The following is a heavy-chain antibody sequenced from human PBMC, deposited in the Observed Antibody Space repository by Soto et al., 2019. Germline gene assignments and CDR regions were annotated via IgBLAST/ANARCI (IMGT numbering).Heavy chain of an antibody. V-gene: IGHV4-59*01. J-gene: IGHJ5*02. Sequence: DTLSLPCTVSGGSIISYYWSWIRQPPGKGLEGIGYIYYSGSTNYKPSLKSRVTISVDTSKNKFSLTLSSVTAADTGVYSCARGGSSWHDPRFDPWGQGTLVTVSS. CDR1: GGSIISYY. CDR3: ARGGSSWHDPRFDP. D-gene: IGHD6-13*01. CDR2: IYYSGST.